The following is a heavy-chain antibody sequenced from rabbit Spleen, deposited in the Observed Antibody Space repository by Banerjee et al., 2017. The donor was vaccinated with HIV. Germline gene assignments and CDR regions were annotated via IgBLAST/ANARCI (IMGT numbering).Heavy chain of an antibody. CDR3: ARSTGYNTGAFDL. D-gene: IGHD7-1*01. Sequence: QSVEESGGRLVTPGTPLTLTCTASGFSLSRYAVGWVRQAPGKGLEYIGIIDGSGNTYYASWTKGRFTVSKTSTAVDLKMTSPTTEDTATLFCARSTGYNTGAFDLWGQGTLVTVS. CDR2: IDGSGNT. V-gene: IGHV1S69*01. J-gene: IGHJ2*01. CDR1: GFSLSRYA.